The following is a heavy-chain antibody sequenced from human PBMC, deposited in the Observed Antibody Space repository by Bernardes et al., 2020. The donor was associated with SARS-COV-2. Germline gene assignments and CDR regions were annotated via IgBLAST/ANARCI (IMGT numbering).Heavy chain of an antibody. J-gene: IGHJ4*02. CDR1: GYSFTTYW. Sequence: ESLKISCKGSGYSFTTYWIGWVRQMPGRGLEWMGIIYPGDSDTKYNPSFQGQVTISADKSISTAYLQWNSLKASDTAMYYCARQGSSAYDFFDYWGQGTLVTVSS. CDR2: IYPGDSDT. CDR3: ARQGSSAYDFFDY. V-gene: IGHV5-51*01. D-gene: IGHD5-12*01.